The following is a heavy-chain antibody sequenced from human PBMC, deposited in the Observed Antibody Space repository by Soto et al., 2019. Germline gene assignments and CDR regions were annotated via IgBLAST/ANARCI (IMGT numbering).Heavy chain of an antibody. J-gene: IGHJ4*02. CDR2: IWTSGST. CDR3: ARTVGAAYYFDF. D-gene: IGHD1-26*01. Sequence: SETLSLTCTVSGDSMTKYYWSWIRQPAGKGLEWIGRIWTSGSTNYNPSLKSRVTMSIDTSNKHFSLSLKTVTAADTAVCYCARTVGAAYYFDFWSQGALVNVS. CDR1: GDSMTKYY. V-gene: IGHV4-4*07.